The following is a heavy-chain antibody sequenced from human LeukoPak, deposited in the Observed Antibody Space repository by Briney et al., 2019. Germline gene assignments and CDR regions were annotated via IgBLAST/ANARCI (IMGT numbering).Heavy chain of an antibody. V-gene: IGHV3-30*18. D-gene: IGHD5-12*01. Sequence: PGGSLRLSCAAPGFTFSSYGMHWVRQAPGKGLEWVAILSYDGSNKYYADSVKGRFTISRDNSKNTLYLQMNSLRTEDTAVYYCAKDRYSTHNWFDPWGQGTLVTVSS. CDR2: LSYDGSNK. CDR1: GFTFSSYG. J-gene: IGHJ5*02. CDR3: AKDRYSTHNWFDP.